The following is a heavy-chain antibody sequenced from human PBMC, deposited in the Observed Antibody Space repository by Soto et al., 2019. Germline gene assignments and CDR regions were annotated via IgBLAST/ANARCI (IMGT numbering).Heavy chain of an antibody. CDR3: ASNGTYSSSLSQYSGMDV. CDR1: GGTFDNFI. D-gene: IGHD1-26*01. Sequence: QVQLVQSGAEVKEPGSSVRVSCKASGGTFDNFIMNWVRQTPGQGLEWMGGIVAMLGTPTYAEKFKGRVTISATGSTSTMYMEDTNLRSADTAIYYCASNGTYSSSLSQYSGMDVWGKGTTVTVSS. J-gene: IGHJ6*04. CDR2: IVAMLGTP. V-gene: IGHV1-69*19.